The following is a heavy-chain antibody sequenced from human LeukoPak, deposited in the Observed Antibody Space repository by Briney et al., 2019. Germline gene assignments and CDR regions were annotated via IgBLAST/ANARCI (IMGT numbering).Heavy chain of an antibody. CDR1: GGSISSSSYY. CDR2: IYYSGST. CDR3: ARGGIAAAYWIPLDY. J-gene: IGHJ4*02. D-gene: IGHD6-13*01. V-gene: IGHV4-39*07. Sequence: SETLSLTCTVSGGSISSSSYYWGWIRQPPGKGLEWIGSIYYSGSTYYNPSLKSRVTISVDTSKNQFSLKLSSVTAADTAVYYCARGGIAAAYWIPLDYWGQGTLVTVSS.